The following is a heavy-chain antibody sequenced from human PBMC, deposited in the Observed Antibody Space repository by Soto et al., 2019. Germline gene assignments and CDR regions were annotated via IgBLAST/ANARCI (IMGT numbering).Heavy chain of an antibody. J-gene: IGHJ6*02. CDR2: IIPIFGTA. CDR1: GGTFSSYA. D-gene: IGHD1-20*01. Sequence: GASVKVSCKASGGTFSSYAISWVRQAPGQGLEWMGGIIPIFGTANYAQKFQGRVTITADESTSTAYMELSSLRSEDTAVYYCAREYNWNDSYYGMDVWGLGTTVTVSS. CDR3: AREYNWNDSYYGMDV. V-gene: IGHV1-69*13.